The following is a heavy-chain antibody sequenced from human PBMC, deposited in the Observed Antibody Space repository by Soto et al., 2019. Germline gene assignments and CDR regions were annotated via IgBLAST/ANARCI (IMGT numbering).Heavy chain of an antibody. CDR1: GDSISSSSYY. J-gene: IGHJ5*02. CDR2: IYYSGST. CDR3: ARHGSGSYYNNWFDP. D-gene: IGHD3-10*01. Sequence: SETLSLTCTVSGDSISSSSYYWGWIRQPPGKGLEWIGSIYYSGSTYYNPSLKSRVTISVDTSKNQFSLKLSSVTAADTAVYFCARHGSGSYYNNWFDPCGQETLFTVSS. V-gene: IGHV4-39*01.